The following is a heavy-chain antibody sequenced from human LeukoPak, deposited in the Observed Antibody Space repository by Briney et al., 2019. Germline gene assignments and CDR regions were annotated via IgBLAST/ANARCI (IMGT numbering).Heavy chain of an antibody. Sequence: AGGSLRLSCAASGFTFDDYAMHWVRQAPGKGLEWVSGISWNSGSIGYADSVKGRFTISRDNAKNSLYLQMNSLRAEDTAVYFCARGGGAFDIWGQGTMVTVSS. D-gene: IGHD5-12*01. CDR3: ARGGGAFDI. CDR1: GFTFDDYA. CDR2: ISWNSGSI. J-gene: IGHJ3*02. V-gene: IGHV3-9*01.